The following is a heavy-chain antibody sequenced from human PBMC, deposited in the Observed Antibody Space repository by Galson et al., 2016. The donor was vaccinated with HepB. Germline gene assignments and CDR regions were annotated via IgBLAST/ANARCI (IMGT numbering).Heavy chain of an antibody. CDR1: GGTFSSYA. V-gene: IGHV1-69*13. D-gene: IGHD1-26*01. CDR3: ARDGGDIVGATGRFDP. CDR2: IFPIFGTA. Sequence: SVKVSCKASGGTFSSYAISWVRQAPGQGLEWMGGIFPIFGTANYAQKFQGRVTITADESTSTAYMELSSLSSEDTAVYYWARDGGDIVGATGRFDPWGQGTLVTVSS. J-gene: IGHJ5*02.